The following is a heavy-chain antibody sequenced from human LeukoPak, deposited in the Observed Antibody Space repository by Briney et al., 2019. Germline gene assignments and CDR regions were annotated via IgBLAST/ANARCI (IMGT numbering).Heavy chain of an antibody. V-gene: IGHV3-23*01. J-gene: IGHJ4*02. CDR1: GFTFSSYA. CDR3: AKDRPNYYGTNGHYYRRDGNC. CDR2: TSSSGETT. Sequence: GGSLRLSCVASGFTFSSYAMSWVRQAAGKGLEWVSSTSSSGETTYYADSVKGRFTISRDNSRNTLYLQMNSLRAEDTAVYYCAKDRPNYYGTNGHYYRRDGNCWGQGTLVTVSS. D-gene: IGHD3-22*01.